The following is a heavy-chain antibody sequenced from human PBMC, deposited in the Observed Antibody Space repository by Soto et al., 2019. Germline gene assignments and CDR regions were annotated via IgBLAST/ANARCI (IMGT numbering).Heavy chain of an antibody. D-gene: IGHD2-8*02. Sequence: SVEVSFRASGGTFSSYAMSWVRQAPGQGLEWMGGIIPIFGTANYAQKFQGRVTITADKSTSTAYMELSSLRSEDSAVYYCARVLSPRYNWFDPWGQGTMVTVSS. V-gene: IGHV1-69*06. J-gene: IGHJ5*02. CDR2: IIPIFGTA. CDR3: ARVLSPRYNWFDP. CDR1: GGTFSSYA.